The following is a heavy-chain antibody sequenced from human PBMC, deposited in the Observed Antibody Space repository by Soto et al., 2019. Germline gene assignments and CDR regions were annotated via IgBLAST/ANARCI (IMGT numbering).Heavy chain of an antibody. CDR2: INHSGST. Sequence: PSETLSLTCAVYGGSFSGYYWSWIRQPPGKGLEWIGEINHSGSTNYNPSLKSRVTISVDTSKSQFSLKLSSVTAADTAVYYCARGTLIYYYGMDVWGQGTTVTVSS. D-gene: IGHD2-8*01. CDR3: ARGTLIYYYGMDV. V-gene: IGHV4-34*01. CDR1: GGSFSGYY. J-gene: IGHJ6*02.